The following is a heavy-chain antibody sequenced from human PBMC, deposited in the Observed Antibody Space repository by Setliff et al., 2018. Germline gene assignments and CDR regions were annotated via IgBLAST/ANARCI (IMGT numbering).Heavy chain of an antibody. CDR3: ARIWGYGDLSFGY. Sequence: PSETLSLTCTVSGGSISGFAWNWIRQFPGKRLEWIGEISSSGGTLYTPSLRSRVSMSVDTSRNQFSLNLTSMTAADTAVYYCARIWGYGDLSFGYWGQGTLVTVSS. D-gene: IGHD5-18*01. CDR1: GGSISGFA. V-gene: IGHV4-59*01. CDR2: ISSSGGT. J-gene: IGHJ4*02.